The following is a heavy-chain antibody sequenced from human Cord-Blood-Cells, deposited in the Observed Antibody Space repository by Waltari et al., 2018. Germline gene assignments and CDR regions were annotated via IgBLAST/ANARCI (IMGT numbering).Heavy chain of an antibody. CDR2: RNTNGGNT. J-gene: IGHJ5*02. CDR3: ARGNDGASNWFDP. Sequence: QVQLVQSGAEVKKPGASVKVSCKASGYTLTSYDINWVRQATGQGLEWMGWRNTNGGNTGYEQKFHARVTMTRNTSISTAYMELSSLRSEDTAVYYCARGNDGASNWFDPWGQGTLVTVSS. V-gene: IGHV1-8*01. D-gene: IGHD2-8*01. CDR1: GYTLTSYD.